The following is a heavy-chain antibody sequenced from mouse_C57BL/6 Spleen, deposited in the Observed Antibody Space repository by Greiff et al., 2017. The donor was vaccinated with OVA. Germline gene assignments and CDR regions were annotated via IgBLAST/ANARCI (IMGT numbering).Heavy chain of an antibody. J-gene: IGHJ3*01. D-gene: IGHD2-12*01. CDR1: GFTFSDYG. CDR3: ARSDSYEGFAY. V-gene: IGHV5-17*01. CDR2: ISSGSSTI. Sequence: EVQLQESGGGLVKPGGSLKLSCAASGFTFSDYGMHWVRQAPEKGLEWVAYISSGSSTIYYADTVKGRFTISRDNAKNTLFLQMTSLRSEDTAVYYCARSDSYEGFAYWGQGTLVTVSA.